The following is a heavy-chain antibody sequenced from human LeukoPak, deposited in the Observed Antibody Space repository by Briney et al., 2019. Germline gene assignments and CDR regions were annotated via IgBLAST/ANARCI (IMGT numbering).Heavy chain of an antibody. CDR2: INHSGST. CDR3: ATTWHYDSRGYLFDD. V-gene: IGHV4-34*01. J-gene: IGHJ4*02. D-gene: IGHD3-22*01. Sequence: SETLSLTCAVYGGSFSGYYWSWIRQPPGKGLEWIGEINHSGSTNYNPSLKSRVPISLDTSKNQFSLNMRSVTAADTAVYFCATTWHYDSRGYLFDDWGQGTLVTVSS. CDR1: GGSFSGYY.